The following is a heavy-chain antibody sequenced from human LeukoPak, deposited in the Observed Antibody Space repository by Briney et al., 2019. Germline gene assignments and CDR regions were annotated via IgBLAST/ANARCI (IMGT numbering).Heavy chain of an antibody. J-gene: IGHJ4*02. V-gene: IGHV3-48*01. D-gene: IGHD3-10*01. CDR1: GFTFSSYN. CDR2: ISSSGSFI. CDR3: ARRKANTDGEIDH. Sequence: GGSLGLSCAASGFTFSSYNMNWVRQAPGEGLEWVSFISSSGSFIEYADSVKGRFTISRDNAKNSLYLQMSSLRAEDTAVYYCARRKANTDGEIDHWGQGTLVTVSS.